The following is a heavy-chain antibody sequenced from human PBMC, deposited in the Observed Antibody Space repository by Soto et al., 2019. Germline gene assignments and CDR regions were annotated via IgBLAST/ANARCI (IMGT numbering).Heavy chain of an antibody. J-gene: IGHJ6*02. V-gene: IGHV1-69*13. CDR1: GGTFSSYA. D-gene: IGHD3-3*01. CDR2: IIPIFGTA. Sequence: ASVKVSCKASGGTFSSYAISWVRQAPGQGLEWMGGIIPIFGTANYAQKFQGRVTITADESTSTAYMELSSLRSEDTAVYYCARSFGVVIMEFYYYYGMDVWGQGTTVTVSS. CDR3: ARSFGVVIMEFYYYYGMDV.